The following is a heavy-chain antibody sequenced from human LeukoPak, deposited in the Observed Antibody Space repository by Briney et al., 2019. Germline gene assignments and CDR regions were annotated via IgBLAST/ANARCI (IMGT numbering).Heavy chain of an antibody. V-gene: IGHV3-23*01. CDR2: ISGSGGST. D-gene: IGHD3-22*01. J-gene: IGHJ4*02. Sequence: GGSLRLSCAASGFTFSSYAMSWVRQAPGKGLEWVSAISGSGGSTYYADSVKGRFTISRDNSENTLYLQMNSLRAEDTAVYYCAKDGAPHYYDSSGYDYWGQGTLVTVSS. CDR3: AKDGAPHYYDSSGYDY. CDR1: GFTFSSYA.